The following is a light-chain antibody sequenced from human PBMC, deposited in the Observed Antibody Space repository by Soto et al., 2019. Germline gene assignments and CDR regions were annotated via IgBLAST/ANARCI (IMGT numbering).Light chain of an antibody. V-gene: IGKV1-39*01. Sequence: IQISQSPCSLSASLGYIFTIAFRASQSISSYLNWYQQKPGKAPKLLIYAASSLQSGVPSRFSGSGSGTDFTLTISSLQPEDVATYYCQQSYSTPITFGQGTDWRL. CDR1: QSISSY. CDR3: QQSYSTPIT. J-gene: IGKJ5*01. CDR2: AAS.